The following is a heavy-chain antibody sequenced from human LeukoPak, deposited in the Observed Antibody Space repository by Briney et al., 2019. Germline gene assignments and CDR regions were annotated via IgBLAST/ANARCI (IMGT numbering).Heavy chain of an antibody. CDR2: INHSGST. J-gene: IGHJ4*02. V-gene: IGHV4-34*01. Sequence: SETLSLTCAVYGGSFSGYYWSWIRQPPGKGLEWIGEINHSGSTNYNPSLKSRVTISVDTSKNQFSLKLSSVTAADTAVYYCARARGWALKEATIKTRLYFDYWGQGTLVTVSS. D-gene: IGHD5-12*01. CDR1: GGSFSGYY. CDR3: ARARGWALKEATIKTRLYFDY.